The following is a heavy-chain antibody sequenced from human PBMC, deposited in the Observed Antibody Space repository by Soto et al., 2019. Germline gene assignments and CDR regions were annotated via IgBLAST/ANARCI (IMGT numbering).Heavy chain of an antibody. CDR2: IYPGDSET. V-gene: IGHV5-51*01. Sequence: GESLKISCKGSGYSFSNVWIAWVRQMPVKGLEWIGIIYPGDSETRYSPSFQGQVTISADKSIGSAYLQCSSLKASDSAIYYCARRPSHGSGRWHLDYWGPGTLVTVSS. CDR1: GYSFSNVW. D-gene: IGHD3-10*01. J-gene: IGHJ4*02. CDR3: ARRPSHGSGRWHLDY.